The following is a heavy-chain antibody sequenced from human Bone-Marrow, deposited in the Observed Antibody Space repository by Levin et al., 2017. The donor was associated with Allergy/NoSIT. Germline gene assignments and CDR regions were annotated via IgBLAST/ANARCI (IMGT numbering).Heavy chain of an antibody. J-gene: IGHJ5*02. CDR1: GGSISSGGYY. Sequence: SETLSLTCTVSGGSISSGGYYWSWIRQHPGKGLEWIGYIYYSGSTYYNPSLKSRVTISVDTSKNQFSLNLSSVTAADTAVYYCARDLGGNNWFDPWGQGALVTVSS. D-gene: IGHD3-10*01. CDR3: ARDLGGNNWFDP. CDR2: IYYSGST. V-gene: IGHV4-31*03.